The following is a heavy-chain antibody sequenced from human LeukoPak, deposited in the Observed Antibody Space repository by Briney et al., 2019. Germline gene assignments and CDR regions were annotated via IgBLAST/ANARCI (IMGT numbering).Heavy chain of an antibody. Sequence: KPSETLSLTCTVSGGFISSYYWSWIRQPPGKGLEWIGSLFYSGNTNYNPSLKSRVTISLDTSKNQVSLKLSSVTAADTAVYYCARGSSPFDYWGQGTLVTVSS. CDR2: LFYSGNT. J-gene: IGHJ4*02. CDR3: ARGSSPFDY. CDR1: GGFISSYY. V-gene: IGHV4-59*08.